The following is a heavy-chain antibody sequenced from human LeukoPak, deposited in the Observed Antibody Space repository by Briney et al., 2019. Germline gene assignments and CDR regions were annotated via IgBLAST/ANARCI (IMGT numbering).Heavy chain of an antibody. CDR3: AQVSSGLGPLRDY. V-gene: IGHV4-34*01. Sequence: PSETLSLTCAVCGGSFSGYYWHWIRQPPGKGLEWIGEINHSGGTKYNPSLKSRVTISVDTSKTQFSLKLSSVTAADTAVYYCAQVSSGLGPLRDYWGQGTLVTVSS. D-gene: IGHD1-26*01. J-gene: IGHJ4*02. CDR1: GGSFSGYY. CDR2: INHSGGT.